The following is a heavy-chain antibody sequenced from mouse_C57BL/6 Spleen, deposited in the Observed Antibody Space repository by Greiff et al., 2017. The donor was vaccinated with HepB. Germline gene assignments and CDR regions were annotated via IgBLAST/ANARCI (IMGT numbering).Heavy chain of an antibody. Sequence: QVQLQQPGAELVRPGSSVKLSCKASGYTFTSYWMHWVKQRPIQGLEWIGNIDPSDSETHYNQKFKDKATLTVDKSSSTAYMQLSSLTSEDSAVYYCARVGPLPYYFDYWGQGTTLTVSS. J-gene: IGHJ2*01. CDR2: IDPSDSET. CDR3: ARVGPLPYYFDY. V-gene: IGHV1-52*01. CDR1: GYTFTSYW. D-gene: IGHD5-5*01.